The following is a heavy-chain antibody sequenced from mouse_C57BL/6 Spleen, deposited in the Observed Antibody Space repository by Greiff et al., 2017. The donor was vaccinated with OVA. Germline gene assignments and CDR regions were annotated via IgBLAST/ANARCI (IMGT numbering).Heavy chain of an antibody. J-gene: IGHJ4*01. CDR1: GFNIKDYY. D-gene: IGHD1-1*01. Sequence: VQLQQSGAELVKPGASVKLSCTASGFNIKDYYMHWVKQRTEQGLAWIGRIDPEDGETKYAPKFQGKATITADTSSNTAYLQLSSLTSEDTAVYYCAPITTVVDYAMDYWGQGTSVTVSS. V-gene: IGHV14-2*01. CDR3: APITTVVDYAMDY. CDR2: IDPEDGET.